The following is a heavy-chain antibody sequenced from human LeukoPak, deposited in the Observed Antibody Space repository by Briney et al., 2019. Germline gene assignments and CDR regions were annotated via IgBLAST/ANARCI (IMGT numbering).Heavy chain of an antibody. D-gene: IGHD6-13*01. CDR1: GFTFSSYG. CDR2: IWYDGSNK. Sequence: GRSLRLSCAASGFTFSSYGMHWVRQAPGKGLEWVAVIWYDGSNKYYADSVKGRFTISRDNSKNTLYLQMNSLRAEDTAVYYCARVGQQLVLLPFLDYWGQGTLVTVSS. CDR3: ARVGQQLVLLPFLDY. J-gene: IGHJ4*02. V-gene: IGHV3-33*01.